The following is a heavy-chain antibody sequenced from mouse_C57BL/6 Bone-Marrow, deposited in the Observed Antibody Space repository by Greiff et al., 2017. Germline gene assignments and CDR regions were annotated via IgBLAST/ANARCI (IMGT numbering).Heavy chain of an antibody. J-gene: IGHJ3*01. Sequence: QVQLQQPGAELVKPGASVKMSCKASGYTFTSYWITWVKQRPGQGLEWIGDIYPGSGSTNYNEKFKSKATLTVDTSSSTAYMQLSSLTSEDSAVYYCGGDSSGYRGFAYWGQGTLVTVSA. CDR3: GGDSSGYRGFAY. CDR1: GYTFTSYW. D-gene: IGHD3-2*02. CDR2: IYPGSGST. V-gene: IGHV1-55*01.